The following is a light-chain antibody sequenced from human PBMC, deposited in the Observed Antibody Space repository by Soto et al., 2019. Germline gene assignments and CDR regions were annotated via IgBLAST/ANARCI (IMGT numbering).Light chain of an antibody. CDR2: EGS. J-gene: IGLJ2*01. CDR3: CSYAGSSSVV. Sequence: QSALTQPASVSGSPGQSITISCTGTSSDVGSYNLVSWYQQHPGKAPKLMIYEGSKWPSGVSNRFSGSKSGNTASLTTSGLQPEDEADYYCCSYAGSSSVVFGGGTKLTVL. V-gene: IGLV2-23*01. CDR1: SSDVGSYNL.